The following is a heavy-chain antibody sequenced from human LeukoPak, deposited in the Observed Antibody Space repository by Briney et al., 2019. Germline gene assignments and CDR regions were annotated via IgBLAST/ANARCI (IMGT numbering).Heavy chain of an antibody. CDR2: ISYDGSNK. CDR1: GFTFSSYG. V-gene: IGHV3-30*18. D-gene: IGHD3-9*01. J-gene: IGHJ4*02. Sequence: GGSLRLSCAASGFTFSSYGMHWVRQAPGKGLEWVAVISYDGSNKYYADSVKGRFTISRDNSQNTLYLQMNSLRAEDTDVYYCAKDQGDFDWLPPFDYWGQGTLVTVSS. CDR3: AKDQGDFDWLPPFDY.